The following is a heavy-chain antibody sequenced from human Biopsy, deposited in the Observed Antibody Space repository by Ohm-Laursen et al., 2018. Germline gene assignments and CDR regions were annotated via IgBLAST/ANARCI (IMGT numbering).Heavy chain of an antibody. D-gene: IGHD3-10*01. Sequence: SLRLSCAASGFTLSSYSMNWVRQTPGKGLEWGSTTSSSSDNIYYVDSVKGRFTISRDNAKNSLYLQMNSLRAEDTAVYYCARSRGSSGIATIYYYGMDVWGQGTTVTVSS. CDR2: TSSSSDNI. V-gene: IGHV3-21*01. CDR1: GFTLSSYS. CDR3: ARSRGSSGIATIYYYGMDV. J-gene: IGHJ6*02.